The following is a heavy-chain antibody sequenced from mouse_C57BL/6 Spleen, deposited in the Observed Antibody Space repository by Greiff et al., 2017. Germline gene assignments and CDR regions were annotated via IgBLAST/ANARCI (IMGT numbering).Heavy chain of an antibody. Sequence: VKLVESGPSLVQPSQSLSITCTVSGFSLTSYGVHWVRQPPGKGLEWLGVIWSGGSTDYNAAFISRLSISKDNSKSQVFFKMNSLQADDTAIYYCAKKGNYYAMDYWGQGTSVTVSS. CDR1: GFSLTSYG. J-gene: IGHJ4*01. CDR3: AKKGNYYAMDY. V-gene: IGHV2-4*01. CDR2: IWSGGST.